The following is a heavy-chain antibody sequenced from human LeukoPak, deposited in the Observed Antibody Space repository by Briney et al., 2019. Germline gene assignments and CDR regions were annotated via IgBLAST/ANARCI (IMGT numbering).Heavy chain of an antibody. D-gene: IGHD3-10*01. V-gene: IGHV3-33*01. Sequence: GGSLRLSCAASGFTFSSYGMHWVRQAPGKGLEWVAVIWYDGSNKYYADSVKGRFTISRDNSKNTLYLQMNSLRAEDTAVYYCARDSGFGEFQYFDYWGQGTLVTVSS. CDR2: IWYDGSNK. CDR1: GFTFSSYG. J-gene: IGHJ4*02. CDR3: ARDSGFGEFQYFDY.